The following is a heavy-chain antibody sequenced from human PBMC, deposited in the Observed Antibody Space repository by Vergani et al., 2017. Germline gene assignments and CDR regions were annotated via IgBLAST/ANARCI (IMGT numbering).Heavy chain of an antibody. V-gene: IGHV3-73*02. CDR3: TSPRSDSSSEREN. CDR2: IRSKANSYAT. D-gene: IGHD6-13*01. J-gene: IGHJ4*02. Sequence: EVQLVESGGGLVQPGGSLKLSCAASGFTFSGSAMHWVRQASGKGLEWGGRIRSKANSYATAYAASVKGRFTISRDDSKNTAYLQMNSLKTEDTAVYYCTSPRSDSSSERENWGQGTLVTVSS. CDR1: GFTFSGSA.